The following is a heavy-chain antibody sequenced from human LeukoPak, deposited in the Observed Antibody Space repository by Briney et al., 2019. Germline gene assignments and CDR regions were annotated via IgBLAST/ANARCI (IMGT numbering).Heavy chain of an antibody. CDR1: GFTFSSSW. V-gene: IGHV3-74*01. CDR2: IESDGSRT. J-gene: IGHJ6*02. D-gene: IGHD3-22*01. Sequence: GGSLRLSCAASGFTFSSSWMAWVRQAPGKGLEWVSRIESDGSRTRYADSVKGRFTISRDNAKNTLYLQMNSLSAEDTAVYYCARDTYYYNSSAFYHYYYGMDVWGQGTTVTVSS. CDR3: ARDTYYYNSSAFYHYYYGMDV.